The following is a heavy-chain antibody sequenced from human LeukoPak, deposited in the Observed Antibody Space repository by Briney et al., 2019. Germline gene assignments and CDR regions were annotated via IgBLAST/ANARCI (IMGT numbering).Heavy chain of an antibody. V-gene: IGHV4-59*08. Sequence: PSETLSLTCTVSGGSISSYYWSWIRQPPGRGLEWIGYIYYSGSTNYNPSLKSRVTISVDTSKNQFSLKLRSVSAADTAIYYCATSEGGGFFDYWGQGTPVTVSS. CDR1: GGSISSYY. J-gene: IGHJ4*02. D-gene: IGHD4-23*01. CDR3: ATSEGGGFFDY. CDR2: IYYSGST.